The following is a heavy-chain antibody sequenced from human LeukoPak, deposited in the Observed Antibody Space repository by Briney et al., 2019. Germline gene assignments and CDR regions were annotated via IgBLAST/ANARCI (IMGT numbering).Heavy chain of an antibody. V-gene: IGHV7-4-1*02. CDR2: INTNTGNP. CDR3: ARVASDGYNYIALDY. CDR1: GYTFTSYA. J-gene: IGHJ4*02. D-gene: IGHD5-24*01. Sequence: ASVKVSCKASGYTFTSYAMNWVRQAPGQGLEWTGWINTNTGNPTYAQGFTGRFVFSLDTSVSTAYLQISSLKAEDTAAYYCARVASDGYNYIALDYWGQGTLVTVSS.